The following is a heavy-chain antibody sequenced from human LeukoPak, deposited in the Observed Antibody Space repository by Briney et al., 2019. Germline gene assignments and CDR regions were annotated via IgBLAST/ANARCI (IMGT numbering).Heavy chain of an antibody. D-gene: IGHD2-15*01. J-gene: IGHJ3*02. CDR2: INPNTGGT. CDR3: ASQTSKRYCSGGSCYFDAFDI. V-gene: IGHV1-2*02. Sequence: APVKVSCKASGYTFTGYYMQWVRQAPGQGLEWMGWINPNTGGTNYAQKFQGRVTVTTDTSVSTGYMELSRLTSDDTAVYYCASQTSKRYCSGGSCYFDAFDIWGQGTMVTVSS. CDR1: GYTFTGYY.